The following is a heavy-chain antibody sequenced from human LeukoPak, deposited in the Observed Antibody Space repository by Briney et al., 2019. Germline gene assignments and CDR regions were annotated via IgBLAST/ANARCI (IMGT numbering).Heavy chain of an antibody. CDR3: ARGWSIAAAGTYFDY. V-gene: IGHV1-18*01. CDR1: GGTFSSYA. Sequence: ASVKVSCKASGGTFSSYAISWVRQAPGQGLEWMGWISAYNGNTNYAQKLQGRVTMTTDTSTSTAYMELRSLRSDDTAVYYCARGWSIAAAGTYFDYWGQGTLVTVSS. D-gene: IGHD6-13*01. CDR2: ISAYNGNT. J-gene: IGHJ4*02.